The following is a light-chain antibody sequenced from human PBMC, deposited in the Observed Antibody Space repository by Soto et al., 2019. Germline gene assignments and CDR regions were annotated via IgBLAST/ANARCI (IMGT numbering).Light chain of an antibody. CDR3: HQYFRSPLT. J-gene: IGKJ4*01. Sequence: DIVLTQSPDSVDRHLGVQAPINCKSNQSVFSNSKNRNHLSWYQQKPGQPPKLLIYWATTRESGVPDRFSGSGSGTDFTLTVSGLQAEDVAIYYCHQYFRSPLTFGGGTKVDIK. V-gene: IGKV4-1*01. CDR2: WAT. CDR1: QSVFSNSKNRNH.